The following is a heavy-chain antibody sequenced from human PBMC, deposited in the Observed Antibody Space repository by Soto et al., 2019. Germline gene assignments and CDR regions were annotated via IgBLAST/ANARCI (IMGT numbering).Heavy chain of an antibody. CDR1: GFTFSSYS. V-gene: IGHV3-21*01. Sequence: GGSLRLSCAASGFTFSSYSMNWVRQAPGKGLEWVSSISSSSSYIYYADSVKGRFTISRDNAKNSLYLQMNSLRAEDTAVYYCARDFLHDDCDSRAWFDPWGQGTLVTVSS. CDR2: ISSSSSYI. CDR3: ARDFLHDDCDSRAWFDP. D-gene: IGHD2-21*02. J-gene: IGHJ5*02.